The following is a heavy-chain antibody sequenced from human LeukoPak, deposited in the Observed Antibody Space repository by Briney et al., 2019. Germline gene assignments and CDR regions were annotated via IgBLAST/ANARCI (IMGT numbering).Heavy chain of an antibody. CDR2: IFYSGST. V-gene: IGHV4-59*08. CDR1: GGSISSFH. CDR3: AKYAWGWLDI. J-gene: IGHJ3*02. D-gene: IGHD6-19*01. Sequence: SETLSLTCTVSGGSISSFHWSWIRQPPGEGLELIGYIFYSGSTHYNPSLGSRVTISAGTSKNQFSLRLRSVTAADTAVYYCAKYAWGWLDIWGQGTMVTVSS.